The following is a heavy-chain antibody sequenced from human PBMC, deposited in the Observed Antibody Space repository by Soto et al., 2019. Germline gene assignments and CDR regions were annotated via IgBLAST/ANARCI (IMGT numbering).Heavy chain of an antibody. CDR1: GYTFTRYD. CDR2: MNPNSGNT. D-gene: IGHD6-13*01. Sequence: ASVKVSCKASGYTFTRYDINWVRQATGQGLEWMGWMNPNSGNTGYAQKFQGRVTMTRNTSISTAYMELSSLRSEDTAVYYCARGVARKQRLVHNYWGQGTLVTVSS. V-gene: IGHV1-8*01. J-gene: IGHJ4*02. CDR3: ARGVARKQRLVHNY.